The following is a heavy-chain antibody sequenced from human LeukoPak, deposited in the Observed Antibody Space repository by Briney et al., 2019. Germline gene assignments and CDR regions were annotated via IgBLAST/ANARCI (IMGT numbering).Heavy chain of an antibody. CDR2: IYYSGST. J-gene: IGHJ4*02. Sequence: PSETLSLTCTVSGGSISSYYWSWIRQPPGKGLEWIGYIYYSGSTNYNPSLKSRVTISVDTSKNQFSLKLSSVTAADTAVYYCAREDGYNLFDYWGRGTLVTVSS. CDR3: AREDGYNLFDY. D-gene: IGHD5-24*01. CDR1: GGSISSYY. V-gene: IGHV4-59*01.